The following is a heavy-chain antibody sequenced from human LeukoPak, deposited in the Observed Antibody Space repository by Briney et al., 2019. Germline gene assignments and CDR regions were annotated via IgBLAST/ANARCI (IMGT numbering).Heavy chain of an antibody. D-gene: IGHD6-13*01. Sequence: SETLSLTCSVSGDSISIGDYRWSWIRQSPGKGLEWIGYIYYIGTAYYNPSLRSRVALSADTSKNQFSLKLSSVTAADTAVYYCARHKIAAAGREWFDPWGQGTLVTVSS. V-gene: IGHV4-30-4*01. CDR2: IYYIGTA. CDR3: ARHKIAAAGREWFDP. CDR1: GDSISIGDYR. J-gene: IGHJ5*02.